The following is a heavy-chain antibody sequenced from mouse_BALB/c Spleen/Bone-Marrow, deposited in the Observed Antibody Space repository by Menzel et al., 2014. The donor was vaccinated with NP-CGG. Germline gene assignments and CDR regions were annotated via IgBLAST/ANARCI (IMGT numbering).Heavy chain of an antibody. CDR2: IDPYDSET. CDR1: GYTFTSYW. D-gene: IGHD2-4*01. V-gene: IGHV1-52*01. J-gene: IGHJ3*01. Sequence: VKLVESGAELVRPGASVKLSCKASGYTFTSYWMNWVKQRPEQGLEWIGRIDPYDSETHYNQKFKDKAILTVDKSSSXXXXXXSSLTSEDSAVYYCARGRDYDVFAYWGQGTLVTVSA. CDR3: ARGRDYDVFAY.